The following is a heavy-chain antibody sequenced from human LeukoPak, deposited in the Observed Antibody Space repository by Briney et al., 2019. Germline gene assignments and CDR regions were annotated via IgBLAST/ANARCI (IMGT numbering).Heavy chain of an antibody. D-gene: IGHD3-9*01. J-gene: IGHJ3*02. CDR1: GFTFSNYG. Sequence: GGSLRLSCAASGFTFSNYGMHWVRQAPGKGLEWVSFIRYDGRNKYYADSVKGRFTISRDNSKNTLYLQMNSLRAEDTAVYYCASSFDWLDFDIWGQGTMVTVSS. V-gene: IGHV3-30*02. CDR2: IRYDGRNK. CDR3: ASSFDWLDFDI.